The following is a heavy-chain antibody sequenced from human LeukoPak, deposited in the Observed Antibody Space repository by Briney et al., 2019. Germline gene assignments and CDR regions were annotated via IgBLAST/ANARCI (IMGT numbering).Heavy chain of an antibody. D-gene: IGHD5-18*01. J-gene: IGHJ3*02. CDR2: IKQGGSEK. V-gene: IGHV3-7*01. Sequence: PGGSLRLSCAASGFTFSSYWMSWVRQAPGRGLEWVANIKQGGSEKYYVDSVKGRFTISRDNAKNSLYLQMNSLRAEDTAVYYCARDDTWIQLWFYRDAFDIWGQGTMVTVSS. CDR3: ARDDTWIQLWFYRDAFDI. CDR1: GFTFSSYW.